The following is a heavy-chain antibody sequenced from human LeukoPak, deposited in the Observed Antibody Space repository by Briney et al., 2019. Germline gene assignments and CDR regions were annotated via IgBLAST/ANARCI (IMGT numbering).Heavy chain of an antibody. CDR2: INSSGSYI. CDR1: GFTFSSYS. D-gene: IGHD3-16*01. CDR3: AWGSDYDHVWVSSFDP. V-gene: IGHV3-21*01. J-gene: IGHJ5*02. Sequence: PGGSVTLSCSASGFTFSSYSMKWVRQAPGKGLEGFSSINSSGSYIYYAASVKGRFTISRDNAKNSVYLQMNSLRVEDSAVYYCAWGSDYDHVWVSSFDPWGQRILVTVSS.